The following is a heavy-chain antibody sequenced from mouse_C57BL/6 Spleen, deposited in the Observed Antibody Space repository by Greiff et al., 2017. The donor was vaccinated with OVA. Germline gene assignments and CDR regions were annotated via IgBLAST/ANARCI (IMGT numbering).Heavy chain of an antibody. CDR1: GYTFTDYN. V-gene: IGHV1-22*01. J-gene: IGHJ3*01. Sequence: VQLQQSGPELVKPGASVKMSCKASGYTFTDYNMHWVKQSHGKSLEWIGYINPNNGGTSYNQKFKGKATLTVNKSSSTAYMELRSLTSEDSAVYYCARGGYDERRFAYWGQGTLVTVSA. CDR2: INPNNGGT. D-gene: IGHD2-2*01. CDR3: ARGGYDERRFAY.